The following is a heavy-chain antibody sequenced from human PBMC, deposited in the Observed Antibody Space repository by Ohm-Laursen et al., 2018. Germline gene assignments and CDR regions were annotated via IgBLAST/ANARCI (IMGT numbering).Heavy chain of an antibody. D-gene: IGHD5-12*01. CDR3: ARGGEEWLQYYGMDV. Sequence: SLRLSCAASGFTFSSYAMSWVRQAPGKGLEWVSAISGSGGSTYYADSVKGRFTISRDNSKNTLYLQMNSLRAEDTAVYYRARGGEEWLQYYGMDVWGQGTTVTVSS. CDR2: ISGSGGST. V-gene: IGHV3-23*01. J-gene: IGHJ6*02. CDR1: GFTFSSYA.